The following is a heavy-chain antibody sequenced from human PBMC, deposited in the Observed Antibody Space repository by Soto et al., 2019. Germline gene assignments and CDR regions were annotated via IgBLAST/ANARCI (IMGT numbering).Heavy chain of an antibody. D-gene: IGHD2-2*01. CDR3: TRKKVPAAWSFQGY. CDR2: IRSKAYGGTT. Sequence: HPGGSLRLSCTASGFTFGDYAMSWVRQAPGKGLEWVGFIRSKAYGGTTEYAASVKGRFTISRDDSKSIAYLQMNSLKTGDTAVYYCTRKKVPAAWSFQGYWGQGTLVTVSS. V-gene: IGHV3-49*04. J-gene: IGHJ4*02. CDR1: GFTFGDYA.